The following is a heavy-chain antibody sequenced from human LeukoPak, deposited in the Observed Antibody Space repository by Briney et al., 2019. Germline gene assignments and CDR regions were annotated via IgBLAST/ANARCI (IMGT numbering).Heavy chain of an antibody. J-gene: IGHJ4*02. D-gene: IGHD3-22*01. CDR2: IIPIFGTA. CDR1: GGTFSSYA. CDR3: ARQYYDSSGYFDY. V-gene: IGHV1-69*13. Sequence: ASVKVSCKASGGTFSSYAISWVRQAPGQGLEWMGGIIPIFGTANYAQKFQGRVTITADESTSTAYLELSSLRSEDTAVYYCARQYYDSSGYFDYWGQGTLVTVSS.